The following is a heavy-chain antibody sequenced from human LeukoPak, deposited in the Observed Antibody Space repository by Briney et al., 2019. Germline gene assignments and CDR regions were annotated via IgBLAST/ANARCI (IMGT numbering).Heavy chain of an antibody. V-gene: IGHV4-34*01. CDR1: GGSFSGYY. CDR2: INHSGST. CDR3: ASIAAFNWFDP. Sequence: SEALSLTCAVYGGSFSGYYWSWIRQPPGKGLEWIGEINHSGSTNYNPSLKSRVTISVDTSKNQFSLKLSSVTAADTAVYYCASIAAFNWFDPWGQGTLVTVSS. D-gene: IGHD6-13*01. J-gene: IGHJ5*02.